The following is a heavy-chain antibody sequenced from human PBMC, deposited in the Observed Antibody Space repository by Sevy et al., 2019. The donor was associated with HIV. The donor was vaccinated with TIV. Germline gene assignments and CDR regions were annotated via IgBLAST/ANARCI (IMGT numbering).Heavy chain of an antibody. Sequence: GGSLRLSCAASGFTFSDHYMDWVRQAPGKGLEWVGRTRNKANSYTTEDAASVKGRFTISRDDSKNSLYLQMNSLKTEDTAVYYCARGYGSGSYPSYFDYWGQGTLVTVSS. J-gene: IGHJ4*02. V-gene: IGHV3-72*01. CDR3: ARGYGSGSYPSYFDY. CDR2: TRNKANSYTT. CDR1: GFTFSDHY. D-gene: IGHD3-10*01.